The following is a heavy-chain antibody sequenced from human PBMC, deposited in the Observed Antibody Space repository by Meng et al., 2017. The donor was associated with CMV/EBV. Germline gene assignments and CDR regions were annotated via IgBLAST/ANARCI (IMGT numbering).Heavy chain of an antibody. V-gene: IGHV1-69*10. CDR2: IIPILGIA. CDR1: GGTFSSYA. CDR3: AREGGVVVPAAIEHYYYYYGMDV. D-gene: IGHD2-2*02. Sequence: SVKVSCKASGGTFSSYAISWVRQAPGQGLEWMGGIIPILGIANYAQKFQGRVTITADKSTSTAYMELSSLRSEDTAVYYCAREGGVVVPAAIEHYYYYYGMDVWDQGTTVTVSS. J-gene: IGHJ6*02.